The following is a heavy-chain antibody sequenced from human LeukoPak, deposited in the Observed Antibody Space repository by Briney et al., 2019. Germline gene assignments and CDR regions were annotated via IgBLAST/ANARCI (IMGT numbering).Heavy chain of an antibody. J-gene: IGHJ6*03. CDR1: GFTFSSYW. V-gene: IGHV3-7*01. CDR3: ARGPLSSGYPQYYYYYMDV. D-gene: IGHD3-22*01. Sequence: GRSMTLSCAASGFTFSSYWMSWVRQAPGKGLEWVANIKQEGSEKDYVDSVKGRFTISRDNAKNSLYLQMNSLRAEDTAVYYCARGPLSSGYPQYYYYYMDVWGKGTTVTVSS. CDR2: IKQEGSEK.